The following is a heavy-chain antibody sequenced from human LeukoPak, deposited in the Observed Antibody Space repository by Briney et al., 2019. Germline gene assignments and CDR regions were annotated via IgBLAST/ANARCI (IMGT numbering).Heavy chain of an antibody. Sequence: SETPSLTCAVYGGSFSGYYWTWIRQPPGKGLEWIGEIHYSGSATYNPSLKSRVTISVDTSKNQFSLKMNSVTAADTAVYYCARDRRGSSSGPFDYWGQGTLVSVSS. CDR3: ARDRRGSSSGPFDY. J-gene: IGHJ4*02. CDR1: GGSFSGYY. D-gene: IGHD1-26*01. CDR2: IHYSGSA. V-gene: IGHV4-34*01.